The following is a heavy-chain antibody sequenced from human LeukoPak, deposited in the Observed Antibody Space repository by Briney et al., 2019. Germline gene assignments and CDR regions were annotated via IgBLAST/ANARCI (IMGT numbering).Heavy chain of an antibody. CDR2: ISSDSSYI. D-gene: IGHD3-3*01. J-gene: IGHJ4*02. Sequence: GGSLRLSCAASGFTFSSYAMNWVRQAPGKGLEWVSSISSDSSYIYYADSVNGRFTSSRDNAKDSLYLQMNSLRAEDTAVYYCVRDFWVFGPGLTEDYWGQGTLVTVSS. CDR3: VRDFWVFGPGLTEDY. CDR1: GFTFSSYA. V-gene: IGHV3-21*01.